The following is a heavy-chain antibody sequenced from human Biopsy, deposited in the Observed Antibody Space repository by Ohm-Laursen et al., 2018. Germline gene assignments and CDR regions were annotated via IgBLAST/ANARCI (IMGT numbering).Heavy chain of an antibody. CDR2: IREHGNEE. CDR3: ARESALKWYQSLSYFNGMDV. V-gene: IGHV3-7*01. D-gene: IGHD2-2*01. Sequence: SLRLSCTASGITFNSDWMSWVRQAPGKGLEWVAIIREHGNEEFYVDSVKGRFTISRDNARNSVYPQMNSLRAEDTAVYYCARESALKWYQSLSYFNGMDVWGQGTTVTVSS. J-gene: IGHJ6*02. CDR1: GITFNSDW.